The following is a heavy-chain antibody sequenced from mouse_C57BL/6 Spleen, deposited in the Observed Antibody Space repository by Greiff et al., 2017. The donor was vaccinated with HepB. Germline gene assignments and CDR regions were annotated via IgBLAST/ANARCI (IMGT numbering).Heavy chain of an antibody. V-gene: IGHV14-4*01. D-gene: IGHD1-3*01. CDR3: TPGVGRVHYAMDY. Sequence: EVMLVESGAELVRPGASVKLSCTASGFNIKDDYMHWVKQRPEQGLEWIGWIDPENGDTEYASKFQGKATITADTSSNTAYLQLSSLTSEDTAVYYCTPGVGRVHYAMDYWGQGTSVTVSS. J-gene: IGHJ4*01. CDR1: GFNIKDDY. CDR2: IDPENGDT.